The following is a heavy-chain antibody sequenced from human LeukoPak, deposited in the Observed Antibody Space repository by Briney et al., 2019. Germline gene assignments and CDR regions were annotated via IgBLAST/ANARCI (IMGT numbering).Heavy chain of an antibody. CDR2: ILPIFGTA. CDR3: AARDYGDYDY. V-gene: IGHV1-69*13. CDR1: GGTFSNYA. D-gene: IGHD4-17*01. Sequence: RASVKVSCKASGGTFSNYAISWVRQAPGQGLEWMGGILPIFGTANYAQKFQGRVTITADESTSTAYMELSSLRSEDTAVYYCAARDYGDYDYWGQGTLVTVSS. J-gene: IGHJ4*02.